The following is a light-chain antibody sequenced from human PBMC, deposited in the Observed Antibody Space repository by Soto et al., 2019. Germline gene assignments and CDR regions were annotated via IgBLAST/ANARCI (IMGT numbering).Light chain of an antibody. J-gene: IGLJ2*01. V-gene: IGLV7-43*01. Sequence: VVTQEPSLTVSPGGTVTLTCASSTGAVTSTYYPSWFQQKPGQAPRSLIYSTGNKHSWTPARFSGSLLGGKAALTLSGVQPEDEAEYYCLLYYGGAQVFGGGTKLTVL. CDR1: TGAVTSTYY. CDR2: STG. CDR3: LLYYGGAQV.